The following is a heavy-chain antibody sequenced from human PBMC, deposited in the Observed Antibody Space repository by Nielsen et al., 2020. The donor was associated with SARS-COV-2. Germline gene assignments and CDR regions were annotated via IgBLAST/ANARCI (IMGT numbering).Heavy chain of an antibody. Sequence: GESLKISCSASEFTFSIYAMHWVRQAPGKGLEWVSGISGSGATTYYADSVEGRFTISRDNSKNTLYLQMNSLRAEDTAVYYCARGRSSSWEDYFDYWGQGTLVTVSS. D-gene: IGHD6-13*01. CDR3: ARGRSSSWEDYFDY. V-gene: IGHV3-23*01. CDR2: ISGSGATT. J-gene: IGHJ4*02. CDR1: EFTFSIYA.